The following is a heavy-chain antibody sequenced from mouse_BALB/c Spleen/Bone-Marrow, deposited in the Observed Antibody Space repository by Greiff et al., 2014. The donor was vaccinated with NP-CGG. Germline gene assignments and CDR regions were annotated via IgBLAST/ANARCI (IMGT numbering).Heavy chain of an antibody. CDR2: ISSGGST. J-gene: IGHJ2*01. CDR1: GFTFSSYA. D-gene: IGHD2-3*01. CDR3: AREVDGWYYFDY. V-gene: IGHV5-6-5*01. Sequence: EVQGVESGGGLVKPGGSLKLSCAASGFTFSSYAMSWVRQTPEKRLEWVASISSGGSTYYPDSVKGRFTISRDNAGNILYLQMSSLRSEDTAMYYCAREVDGWYYFDYWGQGTTLTVSS.